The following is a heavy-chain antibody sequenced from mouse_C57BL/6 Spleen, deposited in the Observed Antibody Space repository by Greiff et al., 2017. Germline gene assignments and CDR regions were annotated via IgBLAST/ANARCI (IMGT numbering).Heavy chain of an antibody. CDR2: IYTGSGST. V-gene: IGHV1-55*01. Sequence: QVQLQQPGAELVKPGASVKMSCKASGYTFTSYWITWVKQRPGQGLEWIGDIYTGSGSTNYNEKFKSKATLTVDTSASTAYMQLSSLTSEDSAVXYCARPLYDYGGAWFAYWGQGTLVTVSA. CDR1: GYTFTSYW. J-gene: IGHJ3*01. D-gene: IGHD2-4*01. CDR3: ARPLYDYGGAWFAY.